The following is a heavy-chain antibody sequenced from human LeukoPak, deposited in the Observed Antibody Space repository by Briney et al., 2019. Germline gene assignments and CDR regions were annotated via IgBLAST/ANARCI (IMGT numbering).Heavy chain of an antibody. CDR3: ASAQQQLVLVQR. CDR1: GFTFSSYS. CDR2: ISSSSSTI. V-gene: IGHV3-48*01. Sequence: GGSLRLSCAASGFTFSSYSMNWVRQAPGKGLEWVSYISSSSSTIYYADSVKGRFTISRDNSKNTLYLQMNSLRAEDTAVYYCASAQQQLVLVQRWGQGTLVTVSS. J-gene: IGHJ1*01. D-gene: IGHD6-13*01.